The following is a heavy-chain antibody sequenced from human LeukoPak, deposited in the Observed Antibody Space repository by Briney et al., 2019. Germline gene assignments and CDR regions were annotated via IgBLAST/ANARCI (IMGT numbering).Heavy chain of an antibody. CDR1: GLTFSSSW. V-gene: IGHV3-74*01. CDR2: INSDGVST. J-gene: IGHJ4*02. CDR3: ARSLSSASRVDF. D-gene: IGHD5/OR15-5a*01. Sequence: GGSLRLSCAASGLTFSSSWMHWVRQAPGKGLLWVSRINSDGVSTNYADSVRGRFTISRDNAKNTLYLQMNSLRAEDTAVYFCARSLSSASRVDFWGQGTLVTASS.